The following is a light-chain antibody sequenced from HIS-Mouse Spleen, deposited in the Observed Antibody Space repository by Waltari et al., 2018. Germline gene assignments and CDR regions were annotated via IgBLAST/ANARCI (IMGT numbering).Light chain of an antibody. CDR1: SSDVGGYNY. CDR2: EVS. V-gene: IGLV2-8*01. J-gene: IGLJ2*01. CDR3: SSYAGSNNLV. Sequence: QSALTQPPSASGSPGQSVTIPSTGTSSDVGGYNYVPWYQQHPGNAPKLMIYEVSKRPSGVPDRFSGSKSGNTASLTVSGLQAEDEADYYCSSYAGSNNLVFGGGTKLTVL.